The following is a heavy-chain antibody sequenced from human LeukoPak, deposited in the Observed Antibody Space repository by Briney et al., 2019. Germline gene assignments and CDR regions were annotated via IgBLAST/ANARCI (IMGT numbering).Heavy chain of an antibody. CDR3: ASGAYSSGSFVN. CDR2: LYYSGNA. Sequence: SETLSLTCSVSVGSVSSSNYYWGWIRQPPGEGLEWIGNLYYSGNAYSKPSLKSRLTISIDTSKNQFSLTLTSVTAADTAVYYCASGAYSSGSFVNWGHGTLVTVSS. D-gene: IGHD3-10*01. V-gene: IGHV4-39*01. J-gene: IGHJ4*01. CDR1: VGSVSSSNYY.